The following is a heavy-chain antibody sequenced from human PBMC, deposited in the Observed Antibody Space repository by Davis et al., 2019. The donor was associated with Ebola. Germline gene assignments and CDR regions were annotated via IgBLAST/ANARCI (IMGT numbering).Heavy chain of an antibody. CDR2: IYYSGST. Sequence: SETLSLTCTVSGGSISSGDYYWSWIRQPPGKGLEWIGYIYYSGSTYYNPSLKSRVTISVDTSKNQFSLKLSSVTAADTAVYYCARVRYGVRFLEWRHEFYYMDVWAKGPRSPSP. J-gene: IGHJ6*03. V-gene: IGHV4-30-4*01. CDR1: GGSISSGDYY. CDR3: ARVRYGVRFLEWRHEFYYMDV. D-gene: IGHD3-3*01.